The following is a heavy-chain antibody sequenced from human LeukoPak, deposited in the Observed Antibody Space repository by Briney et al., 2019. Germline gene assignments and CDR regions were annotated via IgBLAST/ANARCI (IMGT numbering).Heavy chain of an antibody. Sequence: GGSLRLSCAAAGFPFRDYYMTWIRQAPGKGLEWISYISRSGDTLYYADSVEGRFTISRDNAKNSLFLQMNSLRADDTAVYYCAREVVIFPDYYYYGMDVWGQGTTVTVSS. CDR3: AREVVIFPDYYYYGMDV. J-gene: IGHJ6*02. CDR1: GFPFRDYY. V-gene: IGHV3-11*01. D-gene: IGHD3-9*01. CDR2: ISRSGDTL.